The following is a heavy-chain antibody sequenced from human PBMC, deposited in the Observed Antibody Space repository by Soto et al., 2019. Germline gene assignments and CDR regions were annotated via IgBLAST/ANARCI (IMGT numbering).Heavy chain of an antibody. CDR3: AKDSSSSWVYYYGMDV. CDR1: GFTFSSYG. D-gene: IGHD6-6*01. CDR2: ISYDGSNK. J-gene: IGHJ6*02. V-gene: IGHV3-30*18. Sequence: GGSLRLTCAASGFTFSSYGMHWVRQAPGKGLEWVAVISYDGSNKYYADSVKGRFTISRDNSKNTLYLQMNSLRAEDTAVYYCAKDSSSSWVYYYGMDVWGQGTTVTVSS.